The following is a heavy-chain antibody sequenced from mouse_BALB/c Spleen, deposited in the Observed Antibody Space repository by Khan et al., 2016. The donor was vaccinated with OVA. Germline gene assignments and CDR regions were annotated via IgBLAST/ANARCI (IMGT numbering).Heavy chain of an antibody. CDR2: IWGDGST. CDR3: ARELRLGGFAF. D-gene: IGHD1-2*01. J-gene: IGHJ3*01. CDR1: GFSLTGYG. V-gene: IGHV2-6-7*01. Sequence: QVQLKQSGPGLVAPSQSLSITCTVSGFSLTGYGVNWVRQPPGKGLEWLGMIWGDGSTDNNSPLIYRLSIIKDNSNSQVFLKMNRLQSDDTARYYCARELRLGGFAFWGQGTLVTVSA.